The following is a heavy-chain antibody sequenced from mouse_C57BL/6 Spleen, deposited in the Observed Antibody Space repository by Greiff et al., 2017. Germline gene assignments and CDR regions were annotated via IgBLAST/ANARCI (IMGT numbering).Heavy chain of an antibody. D-gene: IGHD3-3*01. CDR2: IYPRSGNT. CDR3: ARYWAGKYAMDY. J-gene: IGHJ4*01. Sequence: VQLQQSGAELARPGASVKLSCKASGYTFTSYGISWVKQRTGQGLEWIGEIYPRSGNTYYNEKFKGKATLTADKSSSTAYMELLSLTSEDSAVYFWARYWAGKYAMDYWGQGTSVTVSS. V-gene: IGHV1-81*01. CDR1: GYTFTSYG.